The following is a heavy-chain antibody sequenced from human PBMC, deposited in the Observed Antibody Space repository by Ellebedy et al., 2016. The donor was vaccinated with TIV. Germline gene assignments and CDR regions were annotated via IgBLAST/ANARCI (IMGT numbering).Heavy chain of an antibody. CDR1: GFTFSDFT. J-gene: IGHJ4*02. Sequence: GGSLRLSCEASGFTFSDFTMNWVRQVPGKGLQWVSSISSNLHYVNYTDSVRGRFTISRDNAKHSLFLQLNSLRAEDSALYYCVRDRQWLGYDFWGQGTRVTVSS. CDR2: ISSNLHYV. D-gene: IGHD6-19*01. CDR3: VRDRQWLGYDF. V-gene: IGHV3-21*04.